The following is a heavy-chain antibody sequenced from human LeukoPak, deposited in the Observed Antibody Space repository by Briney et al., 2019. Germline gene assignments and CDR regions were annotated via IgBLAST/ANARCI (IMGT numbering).Heavy chain of an antibody. CDR3: ATNYYDSSGYL. D-gene: IGHD3-22*01. CDR1: GYTFTGYY. V-gene: IGHV1-2*02. Sequence: ASVKVSCKASGYTFTGYYMNWVRQAPGQGLEWMGWINPNSGGANYAQKFQGRATMTRDTSISTAYMELSRLRSDDTAVYYCATNYYDSSGYLWGQGTLVTVSS. CDR2: INPNSGGA. J-gene: IGHJ4*02.